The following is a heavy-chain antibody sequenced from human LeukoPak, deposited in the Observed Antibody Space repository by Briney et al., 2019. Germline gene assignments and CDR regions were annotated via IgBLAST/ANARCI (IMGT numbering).Heavy chain of an antibody. J-gene: IGHJ5*02. CDR1: GGSFSGYY. V-gene: IGHV4-59*01. CDR3: ARDDANWFDP. Sequence: ASETLSLTCAVYGGSFSGYYWSWIRQPPGKGLEWIGYIYYSGSTNYNPSLKSRVTISVDTSKNQFSLKLSSVTAADTAVYYCARDDANWFDPWGQGTLVTVSS. CDR2: IYYSGST.